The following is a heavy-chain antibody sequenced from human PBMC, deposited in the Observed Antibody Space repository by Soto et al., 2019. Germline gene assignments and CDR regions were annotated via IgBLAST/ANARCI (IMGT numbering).Heavy chain of an antibody. CDR2: ISGSGGST. Sequence: GGSLRLSCAASGFTFSNYAMSWVRQAPGKGLEWVSAISGSGGSTYYADSVKGRFTISRDNSKNTLYLQLSSPRAEDTAVYYCAKTRVGEIGYFDWHLGEFDYWGQGTLVTVSS. CDR3: AKTRVGEIGYFDWHLGEFDY. V-gene: IGHV3-23*01. J-gene: IGHJ4*02. CDR1: GFTFSNYA. D-gene: IGHD3-9*01.